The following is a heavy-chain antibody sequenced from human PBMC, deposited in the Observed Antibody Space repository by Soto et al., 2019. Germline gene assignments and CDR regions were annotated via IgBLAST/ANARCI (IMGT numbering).Heavy chain of an antibody. CDR2: ISGSGGST. Sequence: GGSLRLSCAASGFTFSSYAMSWVRQAPGKGLEWVSAISGSGGSTYYADSVKGRFTISRDNSKNTLYLQMNSLRAEDTAVYYCAKTNWDSSGYYYRKYYYFDYWGQGTLVTVSS. V-gene: IGHV3-23*01. CDR3: AKTNWDSSGYYYRKYYYFDY. D-gene: IGHD3-22*01. J-gene: IGHJ4*02. CDR1: GFTFSSYA.